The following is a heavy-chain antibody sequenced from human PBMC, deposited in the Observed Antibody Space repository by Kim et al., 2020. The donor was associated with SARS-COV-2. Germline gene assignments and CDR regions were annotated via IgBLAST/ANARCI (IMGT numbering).Heavy chain of an antibody. J-gene: IGHJ4*02. CDR1: GYSFTAYT. CDR3: ARGACCRGGICFPPGGY. D-gene: IGHD2-15*01. Sequence: ASVKVSCKASGYSFTAYTIHWVRQAPGQRLEWMGGINAANGNTEFSQKFQGRVTSSRDTTTTTVHMEVSSLRSEDTAVYYCARGACCRGGICFPPGGYWGQGTLVTVSS. V-gene: IGHV1-3*01. CDR2: INAANGNT.